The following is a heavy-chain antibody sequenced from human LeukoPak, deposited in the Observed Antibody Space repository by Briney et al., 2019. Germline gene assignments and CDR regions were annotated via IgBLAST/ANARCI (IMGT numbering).Heavy chain of an antibody. J-gene: IGHJ4*02. D-gene: IGHD4-23*01. CDR2: IHPGDSIT. Sequence: GESLKISCKGSGYSFSSYWIGWVRQMPGKGLEWMGLIHPGDSITRYSPSFQGQVTISADKSISTAYVQWSSLGASDTATYYCARHRRGGNLLDSWGQGTLVTVSS. CDR1: GYSFSSYW. CDR3: ARHRRGGNLLDS. V-gene: IGHV5-51*01.